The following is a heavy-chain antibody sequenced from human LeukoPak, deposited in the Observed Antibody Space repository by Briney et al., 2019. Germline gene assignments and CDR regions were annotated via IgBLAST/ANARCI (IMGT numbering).Heavy chain of an antibody. CDR3: ARAPTGAVPDN. CDR1: GGTFSSYA. Sequence: SVNVSCKASGGTFSSYAISWVRQAPGQGLEWMGRIIPILGIANYAQKFQGRVTITADKSTSTAYMELSSLRSEDTAVYYCARAPTGAVPDNWGQGTLVTVSS. V-gene: IGHV1-69*04. J-gene: IGHJ4*02. D-gene: IGHD6-19*01. CDR2: IIPILGIA.